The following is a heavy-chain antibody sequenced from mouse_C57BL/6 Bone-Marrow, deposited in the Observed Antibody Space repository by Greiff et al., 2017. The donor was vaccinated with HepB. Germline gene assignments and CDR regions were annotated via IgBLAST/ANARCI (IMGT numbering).Heavy chain of an antibody. CDR1: GFSLTSYG. Sequence: VQLQQSGPGLVQPSQSLSITCTVSGFSLTSYGVHWVRQSPGKGLEWLGVIWSGGSTDYNAAFISRLSISKDNSKSQVFFKMNSLQADDTAIYYCARNYGSSYYYFDYWGQGTTLTVSS. V-gene: IGHV2-2*01. CDR3: ARNYGSSYYYFDY. J-gene: IGHJ2*01. CDR2: IWSGGST. D-gene: IGHD1-1*01.